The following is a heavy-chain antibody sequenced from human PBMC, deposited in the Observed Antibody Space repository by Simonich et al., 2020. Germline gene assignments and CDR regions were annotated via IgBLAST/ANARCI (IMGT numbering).Heavy chain of an antibody. CDR2: IYYSGST. D-gene: IGHD6-13*01. Sequence: QLQLQESGPGLVKPSETLSLTCTVSGGSISSSSYYWGWIRQPPGKGLEWIGSIYYSGSTNDNPSLKSRVTISVDTSKNQFSLKLSSGTAADTAVYYCARHAGFAFDIWGQGTMVTVSS. CDR3: ARHAGFAFDI. CDR1: GGSISSSSYY. J-gene: IGHJ3*02. V-gene: IGHV4-39*01.